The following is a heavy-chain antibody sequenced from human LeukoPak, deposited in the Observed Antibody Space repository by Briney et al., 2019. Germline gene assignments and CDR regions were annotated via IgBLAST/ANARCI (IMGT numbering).Heavy chain of an antibody. CDR2: INPNSGGT. Sequence: ASMKVSCKASGYTFTGYYMHWVRQAPGQGLEWMGWINPNSGGTNYAQKFQGRVTMTRDTSISTAYMELSRLRSDDTAVYYCARDSGYGSGSYLPPPFDYWGQGTLVTVSS. J-gene: IGHJ4*02. D-gene: IGHD3-10*01. V-gene: IGHV1-2*02. CDR3: ARDSGYGSGSYLPPPFDY. CDR1: GYTFTGYY.